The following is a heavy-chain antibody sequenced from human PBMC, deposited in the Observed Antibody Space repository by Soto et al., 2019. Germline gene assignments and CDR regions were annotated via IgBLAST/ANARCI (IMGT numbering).Heavy chain of an antibody. CDR3: VRSGTARLLRHSWFDT. Sequence: VQLVESGGGLVKPGGSLRLSCAASGFTFNTYDMNWVRQAPGKGLEWVTSITTSSAYIYYADSLKGRITISRDTANNSLFLQMNSLRAEDTAVYYCVRSGTARLLRHSWFDTWGQGTLVTVSS. CDR1: GFTFNTYD. CDR2: ITTSSAYI. D-gene: IGHD2-21*01. J-gene: IGHJ5*02. V-gene: IGHV3-21*01.